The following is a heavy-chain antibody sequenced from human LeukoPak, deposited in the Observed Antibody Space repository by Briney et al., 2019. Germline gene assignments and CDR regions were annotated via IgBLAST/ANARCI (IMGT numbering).Heavy chain of an antibody. J-gene: IGHJ6*02. CDR3: ARRDGYCSSTSCYADYYYGMDV. Sequence: GESLEISCKGSGYSFTSYWIGWVRQMPGKGLEWMGIIYPGDSDTTYSPSFQGQVTISADKSISTAYLQWSSLKDSDTAMYYCARRDGYCSSTSCYADYYYGMDVWGQGTTVTVSS. CDR2: IYPGDSDT. V-gene: IGHV5-51*01. D-gene: IGHD2-2*01. CDR1: GYSFTSYW.